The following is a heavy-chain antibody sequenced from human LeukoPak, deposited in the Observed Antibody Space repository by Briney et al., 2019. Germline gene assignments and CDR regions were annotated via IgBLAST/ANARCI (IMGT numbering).Heavy chain of an antibody. CDR3: ARLTRLSGGSYYGVLDY. D-gene: IGHD1-26*01. Sequence: PSETLSLTCAVSGYSISSGYYWGWIRQPPGKGLEWIGSIYHSGSTYYNPSLKSRVTISVDASKNQFSLKLSSVTAADTAVYYCARLTRLSGGSYYGVLDYWGQGTLVTVSS. CDR2: IYHSGST. V-gene: IGHV4-38-2*01. J-gene: IGHJ4*02. CDR1: GYSISSGYY.